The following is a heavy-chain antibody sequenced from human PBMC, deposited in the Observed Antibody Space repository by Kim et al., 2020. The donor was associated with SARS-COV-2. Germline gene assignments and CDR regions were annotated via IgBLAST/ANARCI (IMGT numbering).Heavy chain of an antibody. D-gene: IGHD2-21*01. J-gene: IGHJ4*02. CDR3: ATCHSSSEFPDD. V-gene: IGHV3-15*01. CDR1: GITFSDFW. CDR2: IKSKRDGETS. Sequence: GGSLRLSCAASGITFSDFWMSWVRQPPGKGLEWVGRIKSKRDGETSDYGAPVKGRFTISRDDSKNTLYLQMNDLKTEDTAVYFCATCHSSSEFPDDWGQGTRVTVSS.